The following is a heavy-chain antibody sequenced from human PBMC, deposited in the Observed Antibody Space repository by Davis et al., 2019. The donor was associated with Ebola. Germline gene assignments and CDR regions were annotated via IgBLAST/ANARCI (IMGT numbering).Heavy chain of an antibody. Sequence: GESLKISCATSGFTFSSYSMNWVRQAPGKGLEWVSSISSSSSYIFYADSVKGRFTISRDNAKNSVYLQMNSLRVEDTAVYYCASSVPRHYYFDYWGQGTLVTVSS. D-gene: IGHD2-2*01. CDR1: GFTFSSYS. CDR3: ASSVPRHYYFDY. V-gene: IGHV3-21*01. J-gene: IGHJ4*02. CDR2: ISSSSSYI.